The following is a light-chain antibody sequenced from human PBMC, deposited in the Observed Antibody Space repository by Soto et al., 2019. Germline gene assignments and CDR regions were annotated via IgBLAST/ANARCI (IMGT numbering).Light chain of an antibody. CDR2: SAS. CDR3: QQLNSYPQT. V-gene: IGKV1-9*01. J-gene: IGKJ5*01. Sequence: IQLTQSPSSLSASVGDRVTLPCQASRGISSYLAWYQQKPGKPPKFLVYSASTLQSGVPSRFSGSGAGPDFTLTISSLQPEDSATYFCQQLNSYPQTFGQGTRLEIK. CDR1: RGISSY.